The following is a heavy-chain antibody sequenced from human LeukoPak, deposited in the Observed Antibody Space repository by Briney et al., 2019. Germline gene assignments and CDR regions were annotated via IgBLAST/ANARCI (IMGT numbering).Heavy chain of an antibody. D-gene: IGHD3-22*01. J-gene: IGHJ4*02. Sequence: SETLSLTCTVSGGSISSPGYYWSWIRQPPGKGLEWIGYIYYSGSTNYNPSLKSRVTISVDTSKNQFSLKLSSVTAADTAVYYCARVINSSGGVDYWGQGTLVTVSS. CDR2: IYYSGST. V-gene: IGHV4-61*08. CDR3: ARVINSSGGVDY. CDR1: GGSISSPGYY.